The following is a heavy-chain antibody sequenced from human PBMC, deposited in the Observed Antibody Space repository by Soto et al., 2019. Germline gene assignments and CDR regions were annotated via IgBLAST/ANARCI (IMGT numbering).Heavy chain of an antibody. D-gene: IGHD3-10*01. Sequence: ASVKVSCKASGGTFSSYAISWVRQAPGQGLEWMGGIIPIFGTANYAQKFQGRVTITADESTSTAYMELSSLRSEDTAVYYCARVGPSSGSYYNWAFDIWGQGTMVTVSS. V-gene: IGHV1-69*13. CDR2: IIPIFGTA. J-gene: IGHJ3*02. CDR3: ARVGPSSGSYYNWAFDI. CDR1: GGTFSSYA.